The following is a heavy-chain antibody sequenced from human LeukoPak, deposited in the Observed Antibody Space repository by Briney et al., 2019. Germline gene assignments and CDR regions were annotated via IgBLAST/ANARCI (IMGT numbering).Heavy chain of an antibody. J-gene: IGHJ4*02. CDR3: AKCNSEDYYGSY. CDR1: GFTFSSYA. V-gene: IGHV3-23*01. Sequence: GGSLRLSCAASGFTFSSYAMSWVRHTPGKGLEWVSPISGSGGSTYYTDSVKGRFTISRDNSKNTLYLQMNSLRAEDTAVYYCAKCNSEDYYGSYWGQGTLVTVSS. CDR2: ISGSGGST. D-gene: IGHD3-10*01.